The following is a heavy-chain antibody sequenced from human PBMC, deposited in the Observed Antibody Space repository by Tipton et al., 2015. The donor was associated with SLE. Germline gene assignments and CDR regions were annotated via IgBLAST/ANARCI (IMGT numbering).Heavy chain of an antibody. D-gene: IGHD5-12*01. V-gene: IGHV6-1*01. J-gene: IGHJ3*02. CDR3: ARGNKPYRGRACDI. CDR2: TYYRSQWYN. Sequence: GLVKPSQTLSLTCAISGDSVSSDNAAWNWIRKSPSRGLEWLGRTYYRSQWYNDYALSVKSRISISPDTSKNQFSLQLNSVTPEDTAMYYCARGNKPYRGRACDIWGQGTMVTVSS. CDR1: GDSVSSDNAA.